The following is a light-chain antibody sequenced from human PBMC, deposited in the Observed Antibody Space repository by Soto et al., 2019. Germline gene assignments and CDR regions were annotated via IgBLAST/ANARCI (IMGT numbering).Light chain of an antibody. CDR1: SSDVGGYNY. Sequence: QSALTQPASVSGSPGQSITISCTGTSSDVGGYNYVSWYQQHPGKAPKLMIYEVSNRPSGVSNRFSGSKSGNTASLTISGLQAEDEVDYYCSSYTSSSTLGGYVFGTGTKVTVL. CDR2: EVS. V-gene: IGLV2-14*01. CDR3: SSYTSSSTLGGYV. J-gene: IGLJ1*01.